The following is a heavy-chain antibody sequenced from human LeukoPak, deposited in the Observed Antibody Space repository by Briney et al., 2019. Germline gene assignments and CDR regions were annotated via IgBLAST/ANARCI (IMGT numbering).Heavy chain of an antibody. CDR1: GGSFSGYY. V-gene: IGHV4-34*01. CDR3: ARRVDDIVVVPAATRTPNWFDP. D-gene: IGHD2-2*01. J-gene: IGHJ5*02. Sequence: SETLSLTCAVYGGSFSGYYWSWIRQPPGKGLEWIGEINHSGSTNYNPSLKSRVTISVDTSKNQFSLKLSSVTAADTAVYYCARRVDDIVVVPAATRTPNWFDPWGQGTLVTVSS. CDR2: INHSGST.